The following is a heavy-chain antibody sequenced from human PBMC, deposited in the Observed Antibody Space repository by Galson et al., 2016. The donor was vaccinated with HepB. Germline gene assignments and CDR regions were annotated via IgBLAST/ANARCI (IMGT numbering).Heavy chain of an antibody. CDR1: GFTFNTYA. J-gene: IGHJ4*02. CDR3: AKGTLGQCSGSICYPFDC. V-gene: IGHV3-23*01. D-gene: IGHD2-15*01. Sequence: SLRLSCAASGFTFNTYAMTWVRQAPGEGLECVATISGNGIGTASAGSVKVRFTISRDNSKNTVYLQMNSLIAEDTAVYYCAKGTLGQCSGSICYPFDCWGQGTLVTVSS. CDR2: ISGNGIGT.